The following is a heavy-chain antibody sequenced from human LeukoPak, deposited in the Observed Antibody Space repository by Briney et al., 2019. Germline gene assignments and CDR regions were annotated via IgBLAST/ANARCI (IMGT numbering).Heavy chain of an antibody. CDR3: ARVDHQTRDSSPH. CDR1: GGTFSSYA. V-gene: IGHV1-69*05. D-gene: IGHD3-22*01. Sequence: VASVKVSCKASGGTFSSYAISWVRQAPGQGLEWMGGIIPFFGTANYAQKFQGRVTITTDESTSTANMELSSLRSEDTAVYYCARVDHQTRDSSPHWGQGTLVTVSS. J-gene: IGHJ4*02. CDR2: IIPFFGTA.